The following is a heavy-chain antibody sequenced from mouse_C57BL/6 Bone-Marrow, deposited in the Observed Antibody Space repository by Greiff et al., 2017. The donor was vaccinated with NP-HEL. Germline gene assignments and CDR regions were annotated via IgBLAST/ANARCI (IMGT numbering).Heavy chain of an antibody. CDR1: GYTFTDYY. V-gene: IGHV1-26*01. CDR2: INPNNGGT. D-gene: IGHD2-1*01. Sequence: VQLQQSGPELVKPGASVKISCKASGYTFTDYYMNWVKQSHGKSLEWIGDINPNNGGTSYNQKFKGKATLTVDKSSSTAYMELRSLTSEDSAVYDCAWDGNYPHLYFDVWGTGTTVTVAS. CDR3: AWDGNYPHLYFDV. J-gene: IGHJ1*03.